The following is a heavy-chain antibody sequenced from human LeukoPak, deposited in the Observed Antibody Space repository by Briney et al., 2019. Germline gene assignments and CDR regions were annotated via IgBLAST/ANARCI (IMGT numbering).Heavy chain of an antibody. Sequence: ASVKVSCKASGYTFTSYGISWVRQAPGQGLEWMGWISAYNGNTNYAQKLQGRVTMTTDTSTSTAYMELRSLRSDDTAVYYCARADLRGRYFDWLLTSNRYYFDYWGQGTLVTVSS. CDR2: ISAYNGNT. J-gene: IGHJ4*02. CDR1: GYTFTSYG. V-gene: IGHV1-18*01. D-gene: IGHD3-9*01. CDR3: ARADLRGRYFDWLLTSNRYYFDY.